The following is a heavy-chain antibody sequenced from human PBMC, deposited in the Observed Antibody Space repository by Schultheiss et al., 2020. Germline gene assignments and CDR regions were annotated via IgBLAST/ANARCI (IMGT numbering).Heavy chain of an antibody. CDR2: VSGGGDNT. V-gene: IGHV3-23*01. Sequence: GESLKISCAASGFTFSSYFMSWVRQAPGKGLEWVSSVSGGGDNTFYADSVKGRFTISRDNADNSLYLQMNSLRAEDTAVYYCAREGGDYVDAFDIWGQGTMGTVS. D-gene: IGHD4-17*01. J-gene: IGHJ3*02. CDR1: GFTFSSYF. CDR3: AREGGDYVDAFDI.